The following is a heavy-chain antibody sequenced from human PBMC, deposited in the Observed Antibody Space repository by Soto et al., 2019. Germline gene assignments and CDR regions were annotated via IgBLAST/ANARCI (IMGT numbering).Heavy chain of an antibody. D-gene: IGHD5-12*01. CDR2: IWYDGSNK. Sequence: QVQLVESGGGVVQPGRSLRLSCAASGFTFSSYGMHWVRQAPGKGLEWVAVIWYDGSNKYYADSVKGRFTISRDNSKXTLYRQMNSLRAEDTAVYYCARVEGSGYDLPPDEYWGQGTLVTVSS. CDR1: GFTFSSYG. CDR3: ARVEGSGYDLPPDEY. V-gene: IGHV3-33*01. J-gene: IGHJ4*02.